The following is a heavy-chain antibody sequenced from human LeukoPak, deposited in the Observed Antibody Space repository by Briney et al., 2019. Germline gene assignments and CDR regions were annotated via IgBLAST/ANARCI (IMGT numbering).Heavy chain of an antibody. CDR3: ARGRDSSSWYSPDY. Sequence: ASVKVSCKASGYTFTGYYMHWVRQAPGQGLEWMGGIIPIFGTANYAQKFQGRVTITADKSTSTAYMELSSLRSEDTAVYYCARGRDSSSWYSPDYWGQGTLVTVSS. CDR2: IIPIFGTA. V-gene: IGHV1-69*06. J-gene: IGHJ4*02. D-gene: IGHD6-13*01. CDR1: GYTFTGYY.